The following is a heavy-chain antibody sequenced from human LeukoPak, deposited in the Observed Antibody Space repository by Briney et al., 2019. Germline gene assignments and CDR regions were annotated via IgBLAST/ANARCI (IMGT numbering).Heavy chain of an antibody. CDR3: ARGGYNYGPVFDY. Sequence: PGGSLRLSCAASGFSFSSSWMHWVRQTPGKGLVWVARLQSDGTTIYADSVKGRFTISRDNAKNTLYLQMNSLRAEDTAFYYCARGGYNYGPVFDYWGQGTLVTASS. V-gene: IGHV3-74*01. J-gene: IGHJ4*02. D-gene: IGHD5-18*01. CDR1: GFSFSSSW. CDR2: LQSDGTT.